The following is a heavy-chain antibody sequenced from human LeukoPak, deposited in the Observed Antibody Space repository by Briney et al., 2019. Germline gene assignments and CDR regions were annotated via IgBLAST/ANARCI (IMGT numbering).Heavy chain of an antibody. CDR2: IYHSGST. D-gene: IGHD2-2*02. Sequence: YPSEPLSLTCTVSGGSISSRSFHWVWIRQSPGKGLEWIGSIYHSGSTYDNPALKSRVTISVDTSKNQFSLKLSSVTAADTAVYYCARRLPQLLYTWDGRNWFDPWGQGTLVTVSS. V-gene: IGHV4-39*01. J-gene: IGHJ5*02. CDR1: GGSISSRSFH. CDR3: ARRLPQLLYTWDGRNWFDP.